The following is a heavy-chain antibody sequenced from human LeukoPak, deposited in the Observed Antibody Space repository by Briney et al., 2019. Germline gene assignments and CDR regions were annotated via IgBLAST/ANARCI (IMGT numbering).Heavy chain of an antibody. CDR1: GFTFSSYA. Sequence: PGGSLRLSCAASGFTFSSYAMYWVRQAPGKGLEWVALMSYDGSNKYYADSVKGRFTISRDNSKNTLYLQMNSLRAEDTAVYHCAREGREWLSVGIDYWGRGTLDTVSS. CDR3: AREGREWLSVGIDY. CDR2: MSYDGSNK. J-gene: IGHJ4*02. D-gene: IGHD6-19*01. V-gene: IGHV3-30-3*01.